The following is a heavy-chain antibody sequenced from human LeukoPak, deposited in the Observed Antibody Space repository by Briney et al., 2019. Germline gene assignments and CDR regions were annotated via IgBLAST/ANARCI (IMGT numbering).Heavy chain of an antibody. J-gene: IGHJ5*02. Sequence: ASVKVSCKVSGYTFTSHDINWVRQATGQGLEWMGWMNPNSGNTGYAQKFQGRVTITRDTSISTAYMELSSLRSEDTAVYYCARGLGDLATNWFDPWGQGTLVTVSS. D-gene: IGHD3-16*01. V-gene: IGHV1-8*03. CDR1: GYTFTSHD. CDR3: ARGLGDLATNWFDP. CDR2: MNPNSGNT.